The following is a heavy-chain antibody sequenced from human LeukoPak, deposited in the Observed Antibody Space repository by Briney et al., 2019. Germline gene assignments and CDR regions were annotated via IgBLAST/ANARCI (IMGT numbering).Heavy chain of an antibody. CDR2: IYTSGTT. V-gene: IGHV4-4*07. D-gene: IGHD2-15*01. CDR3: ASGGLYCSGGSCYSGYYFDY. Sequence: KPSETLSLTCTVSGGSIISYYWSWIRQPAGKGLEWIGRIYTSGTTNYNPSLKSRVTMSVDTSKNQFSLNLSSVTAADTAVYYCASGGLYCSGGSCYSGYYFDYWGQGTLVTVSS. J-gene: IGHJ4*02. CDR1: GGSIISYY.